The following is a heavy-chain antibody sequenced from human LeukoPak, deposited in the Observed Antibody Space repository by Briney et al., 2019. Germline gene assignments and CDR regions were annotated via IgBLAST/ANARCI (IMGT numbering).Heavy chain of an antibody. Sequence: SETLSLTCTVPGDSMTSSNHYWVWIRQPPGKGLEWIGSIYYGGSTYYNPSLKSRVTISQDTSKNQFSLKVNTVTAADTAVYHCARRSHCTGDSCYPVWGQGTTVTVSS. CDR3: ARRSHCTGDSCYPV. V-gene: IGHV4-39*01. J-gene: IGHJ6*02. CDR1: GDSMTSSNHY. D-gene: IGHD2-15*01. CDR2: IYYGGST.